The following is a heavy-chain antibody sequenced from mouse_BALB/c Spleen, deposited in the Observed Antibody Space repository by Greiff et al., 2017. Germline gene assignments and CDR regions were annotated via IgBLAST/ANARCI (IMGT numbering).Heavy chain of an antibody. CDR3: ARVSYYGNYVDY. CDR2: ISDGGSYT. V-gene: IGHV5-4*02. CDR1: GFTFSDYY. D-gene: IGHD2-10*01. J-gene: IGHJ2*01. Sequence: EVKLVESGGGLVKPGGSLKLSCAASGFTFSDYYMYWVRQTPEKRLEWVATISDGGSYTYYPDSVKGRFTISRDNAKNNLYLQMSSLKSEDTAMYYCARVSYYGNYVDYWGQGTTLTVSS.